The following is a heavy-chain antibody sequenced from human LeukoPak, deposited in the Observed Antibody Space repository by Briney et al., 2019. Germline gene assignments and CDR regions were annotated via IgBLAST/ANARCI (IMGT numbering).Heavy chain of an antibody. J-gene: IGHJ3*02. CDR2: MNPNSGNT. CDR3: ARGPPWRGFDI. D-gene: IGHD5-24*01. CDR1: GYTFTDYF. V-gene: IGHV1-8*02. Sequence: ASVKVSCKASGYTFTDYFIHWLRQATGQGLEWMGWMNPNSGNTAYAQNFQGRVTMTRDTSISTAFMELSSLRSEDTAVYYCARGPPWRGFDIWGQGTMVTVSS.